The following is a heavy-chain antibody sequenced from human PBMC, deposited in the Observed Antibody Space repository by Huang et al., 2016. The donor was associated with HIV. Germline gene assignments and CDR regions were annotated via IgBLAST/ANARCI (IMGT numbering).Heavy chain of an antibody. CDR1: GFSFSTYG. CDR3: AKDGADEEWDIDY. CDR2: ISYDGSNK. J-gene: IGHJ4*02. D-gene: IGHD1-26*01. Sequence: VQLVEYGGGVVQPGRSLRLACAASGFSFSTYGLHWVSQAPGKGLEWVAVISYDGSNKYYAHSVKGRFTISRDTSENKVYLQMNSLRHEDTAVYYCAKDGADEEWDIDYWGQGTLVTVSS. V-gene: IGHV3-30*18.